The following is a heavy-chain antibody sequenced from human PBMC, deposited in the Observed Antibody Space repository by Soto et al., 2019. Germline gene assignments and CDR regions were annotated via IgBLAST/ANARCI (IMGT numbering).Heavy chain of an antibody. D-gene: IGHD2-15*01. Sequence: QGQLQESGPGLVKPSQTLSLTCTVSGASISSGGYHWSWIRQQPGKGLEWIGNIYYSGSTYYNPSLKSRVTKSLDTSKYQFSMSLGSVTAADTAVYYCARYCRRITCPITVGNWFDPWGQGTLVTVSS. CDR2: IYYSGST. J-gene: IGHJ5*02. V-gene: IGHV4-31*03. CDR1: GASISSGGYH. CDR3: ARYCRRITCPITVGNWFDP.